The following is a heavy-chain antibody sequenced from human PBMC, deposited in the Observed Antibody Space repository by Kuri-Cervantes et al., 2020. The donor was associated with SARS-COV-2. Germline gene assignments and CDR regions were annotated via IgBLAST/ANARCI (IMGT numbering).Heavy chain of an antibody. V-gene: IGHV4-59*01. D-gene: IGHD3/OR15-3a*01. CDR2: IYYSGST. CDR3: AREQGPMRTFDY. CDR1: GGSISSYY. J-gene: IGHJ4*02. Sequence: SETLSLTCTVSGGSISSYYWSWIRQPPGKGLEWIGYIYYSGSTNYNPSLKSRVTISVDTSKNQFSLKLSSVTAADTAVYYCAREQGPMRTFDYWGQGTLVTVSS.